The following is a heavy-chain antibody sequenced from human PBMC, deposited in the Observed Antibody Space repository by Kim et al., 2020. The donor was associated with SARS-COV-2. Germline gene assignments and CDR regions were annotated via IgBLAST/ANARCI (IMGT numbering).Heavy chain of an antibody. J-gene: IGHJ4*02. Sequence: GGSLRLSCAASGFTFSSYAMSWVRQAPGKGLEWVSAISGSGGSTYYADSVKGRFTISRDNSKNTLYLQMNSLRAEDTAVYYCAKDLVPVCGQLVYGITGAYFLDFWGEGTLLTVST. CDR2: ISGSGGST. CDR3: AKDLVPVCGQLVYGITGAYFLDF. D-gene: IGHD6-6*01. V-gene: IGHV3-23*01. CDR1: GFTFSSYA.